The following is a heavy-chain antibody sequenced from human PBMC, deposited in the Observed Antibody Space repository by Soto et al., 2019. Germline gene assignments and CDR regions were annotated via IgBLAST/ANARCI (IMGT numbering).Heavy chain of an antibody. CDR2: IYYSGST. CDR3: ARAGTSGYYDSSGYSYYYYGMDV. V-gene: IGHV4-31*03. CDR1: GGSISSGGYY. Sequence: SETLSLTCTVSGGSISSGGYYWSWIRQHPGKGLEWIGYIYYSGSTYYNPSLKSRVTISVDTSKNQFSLKLSSVTAADTAVYYCARAGTSGYYDSSGYSYYYYGMDVWGQGTTVTVSS. J-gene: IGHJ6*02. D-gene: IGHD3-22*01.